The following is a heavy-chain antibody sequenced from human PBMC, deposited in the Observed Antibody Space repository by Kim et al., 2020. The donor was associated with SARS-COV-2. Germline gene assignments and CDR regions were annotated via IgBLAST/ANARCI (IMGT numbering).Heavy chain of an antibody. D-gene: IGHD3-10*01. CDR1: GFTFDGYG. CDR2: INRNSDST. CDR3: VRGYVGGLFEL. V-gene: IGHV3-20*04. J-gene: IGHJ4*02. Sequence: GGSLRLSCAASGFTFDGYGMSWVRQAPGKGLEWVSAINRNSDSTCYVDSVKGRFTISRDNAKKSLYVQMNSLRAEDTAFYYCVRGYVGGLFELWGQGIRVTVSS.